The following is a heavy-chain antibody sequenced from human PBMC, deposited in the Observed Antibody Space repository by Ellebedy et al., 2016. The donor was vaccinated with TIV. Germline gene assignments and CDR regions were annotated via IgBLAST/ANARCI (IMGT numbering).Heavy chain of an antibody. CDR2: IIPILDIA. D-gene: IGHD2-21*01. J-gene: IGHJ6*02. V-gene: IGHV1-69*04. Sequence: AASVKVSCKASGCPFSSYAISWVRQAPGQGLEWLGRIIPILDIANYAQKFQGRVTITADKSTSTDYMELSSLRSEDTAVYFWAISHFGGSYGMDVWGQGTTVTVSS. CDR3: AISHFGGSYGMDV. CDR1: GCPFSSYA.